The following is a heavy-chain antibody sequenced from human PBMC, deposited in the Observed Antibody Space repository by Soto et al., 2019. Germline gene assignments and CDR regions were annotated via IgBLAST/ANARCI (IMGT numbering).Heavy chain of an antibody. CDR2: IGWEDTK. V-gene: IGHV2-70*04. J-gene: IGHJ6*02. Sequence: GSGPTAGDPTQTLTLTCTVSGFSLSGTGMRVTWIRQPPGKALEWLARIGWEDTKLYSTSLKTRLSISKDTSKNQVVLTMTNMDPADTATYYCARAFYGMDVWGPGTTVTVSS. CDR3: ARAFYGMDV. CDR1: GFSLSGTGMR.